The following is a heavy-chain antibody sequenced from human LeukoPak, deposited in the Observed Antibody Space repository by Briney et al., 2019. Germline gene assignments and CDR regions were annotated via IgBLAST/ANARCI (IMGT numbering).Heavy chain of an antibody. Sequence: GGSLRLSCAASGFTFSSYGMHWVRQAPGKGLEGVAVISYDGSNKYYADSVKGRFTISRDNSKNTLYLQMNSLRAEDTAVYYCAKETTDSSSWYRGYFDYWGQGTLVTVSS. CDR3: AKETTDSSSWYRGYFDY. CDR1: GFTFSSYG. V-gene: IGHV3-30*18. J-gene: IGHJ4*02. CDR2: ISYDGSNK. D-gene: IGHD6-13*01.